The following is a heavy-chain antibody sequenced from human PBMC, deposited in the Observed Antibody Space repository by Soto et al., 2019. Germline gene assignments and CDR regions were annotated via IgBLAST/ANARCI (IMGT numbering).Heavy chain of an antibody. CDR1: CGSISSSSYY. CDR3: ARHDSSGYYRRPFDY. V-gene: IGHV4-39*01. Sequence: PSETLSLTCTVSCGSISSSSYYWGWIRQPPGKGLEWIGSIYYSGSTYYNPSLKSRVTISVDTSKNQFSLKLSSVTAADTAVYYCARHDSSGYYRRPFDYWGQGTLVTVSS. J-gene: IGHJ4*02. D-gene: IGHD3-22*01. CDR2: IYYSGST.